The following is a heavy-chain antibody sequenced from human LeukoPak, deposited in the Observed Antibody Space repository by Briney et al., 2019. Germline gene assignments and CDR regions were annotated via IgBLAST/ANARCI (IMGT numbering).Heavy chain of an antibody. J-gene: IGHJ4*02. CDR3: AREGVYSSPFDY. CDR2: IYYSGST. CDR1: GGSISSYY. V-gene: IGHV4-59*01. Sequence: SETLSLTCTVSGGSISSYYWSWIRQPPGKGLEWIGYIYYSGSTNYNPSLKSRVTISVDTSKNQFSLRLSSVTAADTAVYYCAREGVYSSPFDYWGQGTLVTVSS. D-gene: IGHD6-13*01.